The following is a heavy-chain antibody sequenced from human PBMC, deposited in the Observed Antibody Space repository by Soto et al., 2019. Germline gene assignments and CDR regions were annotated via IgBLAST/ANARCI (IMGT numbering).Heavy chain of an antibody. CDR3: AKDRAKDFWSGYHRHFDY. D-gene: IGHD3-3*01. Sequence: SLRLSCAASGFTFSSYAMSWVRQAPGKGPEWVSGISDSGGSTHYSDSVKGRFTISRDNPKNTLFLQMNSLRADDTGVYYCAKDRAKDFWSGYHRHFDYWGQGTLVTVSS. J-gene: IGHJ4*02. CDR2: ISDSGGST. V-gene: IGHV3-23*01. CDR1: GFTFSSYA.